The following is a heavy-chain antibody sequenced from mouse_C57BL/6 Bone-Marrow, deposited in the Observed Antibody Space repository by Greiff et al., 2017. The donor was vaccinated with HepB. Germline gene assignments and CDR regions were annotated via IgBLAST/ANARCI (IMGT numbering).Heavy chain of an antibody. CDR2: VYPRSGNT. D-gene: IGHD2-12*01. CDR3: ARSLPREWFAY. V-gene: IGHV1-81*01. Sequence: VQLQESGAELARPGASVKLSCKASGYTFTSYGISWVKQSTGQGLEWIGEVYPRSGNTYYNEKFKGKATLTADKSSSTAYMELRSLTSEDSAVYFCARSLPREWFAYWGQGTLVTVSA. CDR1: GYTFTSYG. J-gene: IGHJ3*01.